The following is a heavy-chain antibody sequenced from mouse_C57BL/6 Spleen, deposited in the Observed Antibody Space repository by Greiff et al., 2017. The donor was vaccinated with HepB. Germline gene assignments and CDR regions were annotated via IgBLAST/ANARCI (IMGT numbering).Heavy chain of an antibody. Sequence: QVQLQQSGAEPVKPGASVKISCKASGYAFSSYWMNWVKQRPGKGLEWIGQIYPGDGDTNYNGKFKGKATLTADKSSSTAYMQLSSLTSEDSAVYFCARGGDYGYPDYWGQGTTLTVSS. D-gene: IGHD2-2*01. V-gene: IGHV1-80*01. CDR1: GYAFSSYW. CDR3: ARGGDYGYPDY. J-gene: IGHJ2*01. CDR2: IYPGDGDT.